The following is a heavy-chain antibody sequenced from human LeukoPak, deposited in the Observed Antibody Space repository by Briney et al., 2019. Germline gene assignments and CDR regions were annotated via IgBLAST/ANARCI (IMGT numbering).Heavy chain of an antibody. Sequence: SETLSLTCTVSGYSISSGYYWGWIRQPPGKGLEWIGSIYHSGSTYYNPSLKSRVTISVDTSKNQFSLKLSSVTAADTAVYYCARDTGYSSSGWFDPWGQGTLVTVSS. CDR1: GYSISSGYY. CDR3: ARDTGYSSSGWFDP. CDR2: IYHSGST. D-gene: IGHD6-6*01. V-gene: IGHV4-38-2*02. J-gene: IGHJ5*02.